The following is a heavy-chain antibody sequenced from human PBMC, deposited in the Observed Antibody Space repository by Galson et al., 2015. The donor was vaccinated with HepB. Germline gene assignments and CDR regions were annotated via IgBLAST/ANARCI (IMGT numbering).Heavy chain of an antibody. CDR3: ARGGYTYDYYFDY. CDR2: IYYSGST. D-gene: IGHD5-18*01. V-gene: IGHV4-59*01. Sequence: ETLSLTCTVSGDSISSYYWSWIRQPPGKGLEWIGYIYYSGSTNYNPSLKSRVTISIDASKNQFSLKLTSVTAADTAVYYCARGGYTYDYYFDYWGQGTLVTVSS. CDR1: GDSISSYY. J-gene: IGHJ4*02.